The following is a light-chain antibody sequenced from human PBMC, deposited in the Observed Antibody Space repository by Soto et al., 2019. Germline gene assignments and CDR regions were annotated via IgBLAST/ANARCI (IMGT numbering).Light chain of an antibody. CDR1: QSVKSS. CDR3: QHYNHWLWT. V-gene: IGKV3-15*01. J-gene: IGKJ1*01. CDR2: GAS. Sequence: EILVSQSASTLSVSTGERATLSCRASQSVKSSLAWYQQKPGQAPRLLIYGASTRATGIPARFSGSGSGTEFTLTISSLQSEDSAVYYCQHYNHWLWTFGQGTKVDTK.